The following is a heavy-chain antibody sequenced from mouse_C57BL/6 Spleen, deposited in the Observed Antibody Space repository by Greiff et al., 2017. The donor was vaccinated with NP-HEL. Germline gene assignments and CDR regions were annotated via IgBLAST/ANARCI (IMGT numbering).Heavy chain of an antibody. D-gene: IGHD2-4*01. CDR3: ARVGDYSWFAY. J-gene: IGHJ3*01. CDR1: GFTFSDYY. V-gene: IGHV5-16*01. Sequence: EVKVVESEGGLVQPGSSMKLSCTASGFTFSDYYMAWVRQVPEKGLEWVANINYDGSSTYYLDSLKSRFIISRDNAKNILYLQMSSLKSEDTATYYCARVGDYSWFAYWGQGTLVTVSA. CDR2: INYDGSST.